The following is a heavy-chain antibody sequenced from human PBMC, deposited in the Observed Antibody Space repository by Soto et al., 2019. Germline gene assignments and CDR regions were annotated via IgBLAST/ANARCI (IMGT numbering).Heavy chain of an antibody. CDR3: ARDKSLYYDYVWGSYHNWFDT. CDR2: IYYSGST. J-gene: IGHJ5*02. CDR1: GGSVSSYY. D-gene: IGHD3-16*02. Sequence: SETLSLTCTVSGGSVSSYYWSWIRQPPGKGLEWIGYIYYSGSTNYNPSLKSRVTISVDTSKNQFSLKLSSVTAADTAVYYCARDKSLYYDYVWGSYHNWFDTWGPGTLVTVSS. V-gene: IGHV4-59*02.